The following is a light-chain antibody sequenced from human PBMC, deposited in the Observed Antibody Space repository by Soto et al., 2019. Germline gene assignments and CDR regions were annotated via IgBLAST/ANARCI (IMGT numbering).Light chain of an antibody. Sequence: DIQMTQSPSSLSASVGDRVTITCRASQSISSYLNWYQQKPGKAPNXLIYAASSLRSGVPSRFSVIVSGTDVTINLPNLQPEDGETYYGQQSYSPPRTFGQGTKVDIK. CDR3: QQSYSPPRT. CDR1: QSISSY. CDR2: AAS. J-gene: IGKJ1*01. V-gene: IGKV1-39*01.